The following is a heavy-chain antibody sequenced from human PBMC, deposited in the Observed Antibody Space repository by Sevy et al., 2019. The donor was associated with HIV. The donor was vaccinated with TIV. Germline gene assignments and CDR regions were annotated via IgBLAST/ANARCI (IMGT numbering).Heavy chain of an antibody. CDR2: IHHGGST. D-gene: IGHD2-15*01. CDR3: ARARRGGNLAFDI. Sequence: SETLSLTCAVSGGSITSTDFSCSWIRQAPGRGLEWIGFIHHGGSTYYNPSFQSRVTISVDTHRNEFSLKLSSVTDAETAVYYCARARRGGNLAFDIWGQGTMVTVSS. J-gene: IGHJ3*02. CDR1: GGSITSTDFS. V-gene: IGHV4-30-2*01.